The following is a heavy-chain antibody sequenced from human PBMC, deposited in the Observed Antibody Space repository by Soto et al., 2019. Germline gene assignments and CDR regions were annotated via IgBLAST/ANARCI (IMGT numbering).Heavy chain of an antibody. Sequence: GGYLRLSCAASGFPLSIYAMHWVRQAPGKGLEWVAFISYDGSNKYYADSVKGRFTISRDNSKNTLFLQMNRLRPEDTAVYYCSYATIVSHAPDAFDVWYQGTTVTVSS. V-gene: IGHV3-30-3*01. CDR2: ISYDGSNK. J-gene: IGHJ3*01. CDR1: GFPLSIYA. D-gene: IGHD3-22*01. CDR3: SYATIVSHAPDAFDV.